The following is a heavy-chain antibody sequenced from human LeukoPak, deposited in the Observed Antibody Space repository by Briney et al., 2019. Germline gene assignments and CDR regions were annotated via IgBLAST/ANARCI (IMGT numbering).Heavy chain of an antibody. V-gene: IGHV3-23*01. D-gene: IGHD2-15*01. Sequence: GGSLRLSCAASGFTFSDYYMSWIRQAPGKGLEWVSAISGSGGSTYYADSVKGRFTISRDNSKNTLYLQMNSLRAEDTAVYYCAKGRGGSCYDCWGQGTLVTVSS. CDR1: GFTFSDYY. J-gene: IGHJ4*02. CDR2: ISGSGGST. CDR3: AKGRGGSCYDC.